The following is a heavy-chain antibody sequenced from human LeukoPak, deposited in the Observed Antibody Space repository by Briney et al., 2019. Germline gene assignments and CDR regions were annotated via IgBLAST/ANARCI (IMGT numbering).Heavy chain of an antibody. CDR1: GFTVSSNY. D-gene: IGHD2-15*01. V-gene: IGHV3-53*01. CDR3: ARGYCSGRSCYMWYSDY. CDR2: IYKDGST. J-gene: IGHJ4*02. Sequence: GGSLRLSCAASGFTVSSNYMSWVRQAPGKGLEWVSVIYKDGSTYYADSVKGRFTISRDNYKNTVYLQMNSLRAEDTAVYYCARGYCSGRSCYMWYSDYWGQGTLVTVSS.